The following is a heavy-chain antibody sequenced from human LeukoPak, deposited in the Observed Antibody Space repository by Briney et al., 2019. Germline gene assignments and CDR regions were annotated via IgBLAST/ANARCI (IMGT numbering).Heavy chain of an antibody. CDR3: AKFSLGSYGGYFDY. V-gene: IGHV3-9*01. CDR2: ISWDSGSI. Sequence: GRSLRLSCAASDGMHWVRQAPGKGLEWVAGISWDSGSIGHAVSLKGRFTISRDNAKNSLYLQMNSLTIEDTAMYYCAKFSLGSYGGYFDYWGQGILVTVSS. J-gene: IGHJ4*02. CDR1: DG. D-gene: IGHD3-10*01.